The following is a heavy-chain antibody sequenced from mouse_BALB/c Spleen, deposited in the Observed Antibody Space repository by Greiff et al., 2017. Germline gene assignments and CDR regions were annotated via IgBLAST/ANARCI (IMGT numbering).Heavy chain of an antibody. Sequence: VKLMESGPGLVAPSQSLSITCTVSGFSLTSYGVHWVRQPPGKGLEWLGVIWAGGSTNYNSALMSRLSISKDNSKSQVFLKMNSLQTDDTAMYYCARGDYDPLFAYWGQGTLVTVSA. V-gene: IGHV2-9*02. J-gene: IGHJ3*01. D-gene: IGHD2-4*01. CDR3: ARGDYDPLFAY. CDR2: IWAGGST. CDR1: GFSLTSYG.